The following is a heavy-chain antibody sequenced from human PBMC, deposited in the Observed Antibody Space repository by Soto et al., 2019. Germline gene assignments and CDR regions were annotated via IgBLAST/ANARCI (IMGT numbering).Heavy chain of an antibody. CDR1: GYTFTSYA. CDR2: INAGNGNT. CDR3: ARDEFRSYYDTQPGGGGFDY. D-gene: IGHD3-22*01. J-gene: IGHJ4*02. Sequence: ASVKVSCKASGYTFTSYAMHWVRQAPGQRLEWMGWINAGNGNTKYSQKFQGRVTITRDTSASTAYMELSSLRSEDTAVYYCARDEFRSYYDTQPGGGGFDYWGQGTLVTVSS. V-gene: IGHV1-3*01.